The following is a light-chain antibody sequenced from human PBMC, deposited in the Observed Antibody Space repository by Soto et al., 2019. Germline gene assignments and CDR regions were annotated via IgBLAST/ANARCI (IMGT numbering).Light chain of an antibody. CDR1: QSVSNS. Sequence: EIVLTQSPATLSLSPGERATLSCWASQSVSNSLAWFQQRPGQAPRLLIYGASDRATGIPARFSGTGSGTDFTLTISSLKPEDFAVYSCQQRAKWPLTFGQGTKVEIK. J-gene: IGKJ1*01. CDR3: QQRAKWPLT. V-gene: IGKV3-11*01. CDR2: GAS.